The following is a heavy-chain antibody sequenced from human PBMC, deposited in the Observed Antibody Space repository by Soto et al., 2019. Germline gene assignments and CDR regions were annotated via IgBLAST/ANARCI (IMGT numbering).Heavy chain of an antibody. CDR2: TYHSGNP. J-gene: IGHJ6*02. CDR3: ARWSRDGYNLDYYYGMDV. CDR1: GDTISTGGYT. D-gene: IGHD5-12*01. Sequence: SETLSLTCDVSGDTISTGGYTWAWIRQPPGKALEWIGHTYHSGNPYYNPSLKSRVTISVDTSKNQFSLKLSSVTAADTAVYYCARWSRDGYNLDYYYGMDVWGQGTTVTVSS. V-gene: IGHV4-30-2*01.